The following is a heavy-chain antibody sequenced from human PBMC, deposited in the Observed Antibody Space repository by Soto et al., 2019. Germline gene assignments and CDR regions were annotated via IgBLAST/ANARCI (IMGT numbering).Heavy chain of an antibody. Sequence: QVQLQESSPGLVKPSETLSLTCTVSGGSVSTGSYYWSWIRQPPGKGLEWIGFVFYSGSTNFNPSLRGRVTMSVETSKNQFSLILTSVTAADTAVYFCATGRYYYGSEFWGHGTLVTVSS. CDR2: VFYSGST. CDR3: ATGRYYYGSEF. CDR1: GGSVSTGSYY. J-gene: IGHJ4*01. D-gene: IGHD3-10*01. V-gene: IGHV4-61*01.